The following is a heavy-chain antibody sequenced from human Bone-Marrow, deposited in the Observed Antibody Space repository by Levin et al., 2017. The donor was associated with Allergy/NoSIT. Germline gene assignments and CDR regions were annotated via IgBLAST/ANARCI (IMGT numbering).Heavy chain of an antibody. D-gene: IGHD3-10*01. CDR3: AREPNYGSRSHYNLDAFDI. CDR1: GGTFSNYA. Sequence: ASVKVSCKASGGTFSNYAITWVRQAPGQGLEWVGRIIPIFGTANYAQTFQGRVTITADESTTIAYMELSSLTSEDTAVYYCAREPNYGSRSHYNLDAFDIWGQGTMVTVSS. V-gene: IGHV1-69*13. CDR2: IIPIFGTA. J-gene: IGHJ3*02.